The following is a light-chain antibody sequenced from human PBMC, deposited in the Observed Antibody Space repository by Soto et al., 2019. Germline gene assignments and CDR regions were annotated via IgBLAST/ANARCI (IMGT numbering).Light chain of an antibody. Sequence: EIVMTQSPAILSVSPGERATLSCRASQSVSSNLAWFQQKPGQTPRLLFNGASTRATGIPARFSGSGSGTDFTLTISRLEPEDFAVYYCQQYGSSLTFGGGTKVDIK. CDR3: QQYGSSLT. J-gene: IGKJ4*01. V-gene: IGKV3-20*01. CDR1: QSVSSN. CDR2: GAS.